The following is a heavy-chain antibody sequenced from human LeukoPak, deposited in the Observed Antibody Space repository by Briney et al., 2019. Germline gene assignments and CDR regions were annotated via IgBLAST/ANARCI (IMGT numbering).Heavy chain of an antibody. D-gene: IGHD3-10*01. CDR1: GFTFSSYG. J-gene: IGHJ5*02. V-gene: IGHV3-30*02. CDR3: ARDQLLWFGELFGGYNWFDP. Sequence: PGGSLRLSCAASGFTFSSYGMHWVRQAPGKGLEWVAFIRYDGSNKYYADSVKGRFTISRDNSKNTLYLQMNSLRAEDTAVYYCARDQLLWFGELFGGYNWFDPWGQGTLVTVSS. CDR2: IRYDGSNK.